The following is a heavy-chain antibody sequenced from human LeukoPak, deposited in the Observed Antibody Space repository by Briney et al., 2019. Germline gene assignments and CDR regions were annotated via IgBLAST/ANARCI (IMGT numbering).Heavy chain of an antibody. V-gene: IGHV1-8*01. CDR3: ARGRAVAVDYFDY. CDR1: GYTFTSYD. D-gene: IGHD6-19*01. CDR2: MNPNSGNT. Sequence: ASVKVPCKASGYTFTSYDINWVRQATGQGLEWMGWMNPNSGNTGYAQKFQGRVTMTRNTSISTAYMELSSLRSEDTAVYYCARGRAVAVDYFDYWGQGTLVTVSS. J-gene: IGHJ4*02.